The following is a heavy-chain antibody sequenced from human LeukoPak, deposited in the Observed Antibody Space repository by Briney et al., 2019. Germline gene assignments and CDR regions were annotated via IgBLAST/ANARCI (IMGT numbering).Heavy chain of an antibody. V-gene: IGHV3-23*01. CDR2: ISGSGGST. Sequence: GGSLRLSCAASGFTFSSYAMSWVRQAPGKGLEWVSAISGSGGSTYYADSVKGRFTISRDNSKNTLYLQMNSLRAEDTAVYYCARDHRAVRYYYYYYGMDVWSQGTTVTVSS. D-gene: IGHD3-10*01. CDR1: GFTFSSYA. J-gene: IGHJ6*02. CDR3: ARDHRAVRYYYYYYGMDV.